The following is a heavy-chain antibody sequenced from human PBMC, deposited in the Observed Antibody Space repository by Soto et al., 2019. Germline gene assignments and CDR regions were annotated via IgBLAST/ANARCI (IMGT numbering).Heavy chain of an antibody. J-gene: IGHJ5*02. CDR2: INPSGGST. D-gene: IGHD4-17*01. V-gene: IGHV1-46*01. Sequence: GASVKVSCKASGYTFTSYYMHWVRQAPGQGLEWMGIINPSGGSTSYAQKFQGRVTMTRDMSTSTVYMELSSLGSEDTAVYYCARDQYGDYVSCWFDPWGQGTLVTVSS. CDR1: GYTFTSYY. CDR3: ARDQYGDYVSCWFDP.